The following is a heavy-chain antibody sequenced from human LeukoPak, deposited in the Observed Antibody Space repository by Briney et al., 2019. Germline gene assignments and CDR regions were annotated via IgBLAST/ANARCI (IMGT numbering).Heavy chain of an antibody. D-gene: IGHD3-3*01. CDR2: IYSGGST. CDR3: ARWYYDFWSGYPSYYFDY. CDR1: GFTVSSNY. V-gene: IGHV3-66*01. J-gene: IGHJ4*02. Sequence: GGSLRLSCAASGFTVSSNYMSWVRQAPGKGLEWVSVIYSGGSTYYADSVKGRFTISRDNSKNTLYLQMNSLRAEDMAVYYCARWYYDFWSGYPSYYFDYWGQGTQVTVSS.